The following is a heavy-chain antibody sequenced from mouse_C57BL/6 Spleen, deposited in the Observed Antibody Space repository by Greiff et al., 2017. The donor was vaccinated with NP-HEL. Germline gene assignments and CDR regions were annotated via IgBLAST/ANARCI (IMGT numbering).Heavy chain of an antibody. J-gene: IGHJ4*01. D-gene: IGHD2-5*01. Sequence: QVQLQQSGPELVKPGASVKISCKASGYAFSSSWMNWVKQRPGKGLEWIGRIYPGDGDTNYNGKFKGKATLTADKSSSTAYMQLSSLTSEDSAVYFCARYSNFFYYAMDYWGQGTSVTVSS. CDR3: ARYSNFFYYAMDY. CDR1: GYAFSSSW. CDR2: IYPGDGDT. V-gene: IGHV1-82*01.